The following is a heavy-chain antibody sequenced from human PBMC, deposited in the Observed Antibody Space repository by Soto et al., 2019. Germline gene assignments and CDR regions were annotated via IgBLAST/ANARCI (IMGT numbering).Heavy chain of an antibody. J-gene: IGHJ6*02. V-gene: IGHV3-48*02. D-gene: IGHD2-2*03. Sequence: EVQLVESGGGLVQPGGSLRLSCAASGFTFSSYSMNWVRQAPGKGLEWVSYISSSSSTIYYADSVKGRFTISRDNAKNSLYLQMNSLRDEDTAVYYCARNMDILVVPAAMGYYYYGMDVWGPGTTVTDSS. CDR1: GFTFSSYS. CDR3: ARNMDILVVPAAMGYYYYGMDV. CDR2: ISSSSSTI.